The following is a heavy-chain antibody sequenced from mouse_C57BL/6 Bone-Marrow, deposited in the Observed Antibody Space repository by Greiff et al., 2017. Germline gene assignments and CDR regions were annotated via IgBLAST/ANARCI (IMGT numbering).Heavy chain of an antibody. CDR2: IDPENGDT. CDR3: TTVVHY. D-gene: IGHD1-1*01. Sequence: VQLQPSGAELVRPGASVKLSCTASGFNIKDDYMHWVKQRPEQGLEWIGWIDPENGDTEYASKFQGKATITADTSSNTAYLQLSSLTSEDTADDYCTTVVHYWGQGTALTVSS. CDR1: GFNIKDDY. J-gene: IGHJ2*01. V-gene: IGHV14-4*01.